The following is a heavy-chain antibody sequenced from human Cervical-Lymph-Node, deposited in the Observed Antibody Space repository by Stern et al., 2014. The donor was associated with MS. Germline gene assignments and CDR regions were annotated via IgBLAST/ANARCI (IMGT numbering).Heavy chain of an antibody. J-gene: IGHJ4*02. CDR3: ARDLHFTVVFQFDY. CDR2: IWYDGSNK. CDR1: GFTFSSYG. Sequence: VQLLESGGGVVQPGRSLRLSCAASGFTFSSYGMHWVRQAPGKGLEWVAVIWYDGSNKYYADSVKGRFTISRDNSKNTLYLQMNSLRAEDTAVYYCARDLHFTVVFQFDYWGQGTLVTVSS. V-gene: IGHV3-33*01. D-gene: IGHD4-23*01.